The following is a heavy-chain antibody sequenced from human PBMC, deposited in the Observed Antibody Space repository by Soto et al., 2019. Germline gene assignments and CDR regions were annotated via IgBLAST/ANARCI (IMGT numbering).Heavy chain of an antibody. V-gene: IGHV3-30*18. CDR2: ISYDGSNK. J-gene: IGHJ6*02. CDR3: AKVWSGYGHQDYYYYYGMDV. Sequence: QVQLVESGGGVVQPGRSLRLSCAASGFTFSSYGMHWVRQAPGKGLEWVAVISYDGSNKYYADSVKGRFTISRDNSKNTLYLQMNSLRAEDTAVYYCAKVWSGYGHQDYYYYYGMDVWGQGTTVTVSS. D-gene: IGHD5-12*01. CDR1: GFTFSSYG.